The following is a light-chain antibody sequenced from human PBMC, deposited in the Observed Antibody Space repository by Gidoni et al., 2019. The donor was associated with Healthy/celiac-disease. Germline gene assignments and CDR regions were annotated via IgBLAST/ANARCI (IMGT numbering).Light chain of an antibody. CDR2: GNS. J-gene: IGLJ1*01. Sequence: QSVLTQPPSVSGAPGQRVTISCTGSSSNIGAGYAVHWYQQLPGTAPKLLIYGNSNRPSGVPDRFSGSKSGTSASLAITGLQAEDEADYYCQSYDSSLSPSFGTGTKVTVL. CDR1: SSNIGAGYA. V-gene: IGLV1-40*01. CDR3: QSYDSSLSPS.